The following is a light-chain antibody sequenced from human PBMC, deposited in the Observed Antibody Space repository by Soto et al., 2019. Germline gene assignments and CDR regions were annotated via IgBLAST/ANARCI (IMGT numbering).Light chain of an antibody. CDR2: WAS. CDR3: QQYYSIPLT. V-gene: IGKV4-1*01. CDR1: QSVLYNSNNKNY. Sequence: DIVMTQSPDSLAVSLGERATINCKSSQSVLYNSNNKNYLAWYQQKPGQPPKLLIYWASTRESGVPERFSGSGSGTAFALNISTLQAEDVAVYYCQQYYSIPLTFGGGNKVEIK. J-gene: IGKJ4*01.